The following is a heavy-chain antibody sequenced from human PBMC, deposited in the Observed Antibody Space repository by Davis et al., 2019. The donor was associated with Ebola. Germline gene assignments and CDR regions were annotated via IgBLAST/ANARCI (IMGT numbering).Heavy chain of an antibody. V-gene: IGHV4-39*07. CDR2: INHSGST. Sequence: SETLSLTCTVSGGSISSSSYYWSWIRQPPGKGLEWIGEINHSGSTNYNPSLKSRVTISVDTSKNQFSLKLSSVTAADTAVYYCARVGSSSWPHYYGMDVWGQGTTVTVSS. J-gene: IGHJ6*02. D-gene: IGHD6-13*01. CDR3: ARVGSSSWPHYYGMDV. CDR1: GGSISSSSYY.